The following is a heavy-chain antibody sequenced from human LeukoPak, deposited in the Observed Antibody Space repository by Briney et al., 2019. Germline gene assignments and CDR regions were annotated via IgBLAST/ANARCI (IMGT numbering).Heavy chain of an antibody. Sequence: ASVKVSCKASGGTFSSYAISWVRQAPGQGLEWMGGIIPIFGTANYAQKFQGRVTITADESTSTAYMELSSLRSEDTAVYYCARVGAAAGLGTPRFDPWGQGTLVAVSS. D-gene: IGHD6-13*01. CDR2: IIPIFGTA. J-gene: IGHJ5*02. CDR1: GGTFSSYA. V-gene: IGHV1-69*13. CDR3: ARVGAAAGLGTPRFDP.